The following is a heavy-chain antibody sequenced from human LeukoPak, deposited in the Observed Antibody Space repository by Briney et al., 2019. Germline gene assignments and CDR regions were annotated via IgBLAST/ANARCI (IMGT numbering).Heavy chain of an antibody. CDR3: TSYYYTSGPNDI. CDR2: ISASGDVT. Sequence: GGSLRLSCADSGFTFSKFPMGWVRQAPGRGLEWVSAISASGDVTFYADSLRGRFTISRDNAKNSLYLQMNSLRAEDTAVYYRTSYYYTSGPNDIWGQGTLVTVSS. V-gene: IGHV3-23*01. D-gene: IGHD3-22*01. CDR1: GFTFSKFP. J-gene: IGHJ4*02.